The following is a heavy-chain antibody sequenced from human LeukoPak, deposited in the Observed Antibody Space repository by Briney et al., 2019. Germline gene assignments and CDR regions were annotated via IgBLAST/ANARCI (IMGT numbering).Heavy chain of an antibody. CDR1: GCTFSSYS. CDR2: ISSSSSYI. V-gene: IGHV3-21*01. Sequence: GGSLRLSWAASGCTFSSYSMNWVRQAPGKGLEWVSSISSSSSYIYYADSVKGRFTISRDNDKNSLYLQMNGLRDEDTAVYYCAREPGIAAPPLDCWGQGTLVTVSS. D-gene: IGHD6-6*01. J-gene: IGHJ4*02. CDR3: AREPGIAAPPLDC.